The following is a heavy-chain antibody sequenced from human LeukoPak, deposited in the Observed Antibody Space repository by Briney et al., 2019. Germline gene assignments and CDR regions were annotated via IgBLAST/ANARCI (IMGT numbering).Heavy chain of an antibody. CDR3: ARRQWTGAFDI. CDR1: GGSISSYY. J-gene: IGHJ3*02. D-gene: IGHD2-8*01. Sequence: SETLSLTCTVSGGSISSYYWSWIRQPPGKGLAWIGYIYYSGSTNYNPSLKSRVTISVDTSKNQFSLKLSSVTAADTAVYYCARRQWTGAFDIWGQGTMVTVSS. V-gene: IGHV4-59*08. CDR2: IYYSGST.